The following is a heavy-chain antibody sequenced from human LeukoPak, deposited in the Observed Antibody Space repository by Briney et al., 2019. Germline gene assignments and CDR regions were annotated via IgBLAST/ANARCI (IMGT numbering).Heavy chain of an antibody. J-gene: IGHJ4*02. V-gene: IGHV1-18*01. Sequence: ASVKVSCKASGYTFTSYGISWVRQAPGQGLEWMGWISAYNGNTNYAQKLQGRVTMTTDTSTSTAYMELRSLRSDDTAVYYCAKAAGGSCRGTDCLYYFDNWGQGTLVTVSS. D-gene: IGHD2-2*01. CDR1: GYTFTSYG. CDR3: AKAAGGSCRGTDCLYYFDN. CDR2: ISAYNGNT.